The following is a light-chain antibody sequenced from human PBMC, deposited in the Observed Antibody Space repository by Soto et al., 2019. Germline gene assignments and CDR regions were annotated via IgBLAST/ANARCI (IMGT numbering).Light chain of an antibody. V-gene: IGKV3-11*01. CDR2: QTS. CDR1: QYINTR. CDR3: HQRQSWPRT. J-gene: IGKJ1*01. Sequence: EIVLTQSPATLSSFPGDRVTLSCRASQYINTRLAWYQHRPGQAPRLLIYQTSIRAAGIPARFSASGSGTDFTLTISDVQPEDFALYYCHQRQSWPRTFGQVTTADMK.